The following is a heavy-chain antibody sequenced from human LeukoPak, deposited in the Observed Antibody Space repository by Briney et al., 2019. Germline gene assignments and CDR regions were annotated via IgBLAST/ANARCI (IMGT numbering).Heavy chain of an antibody. CDR3: ARVGITIFGVRVDP. J-gene: IGHJ5*02. CDR1: GGSISSYY. D-gene: IGHD3-3*01. V-gene: IGHV4-59*01. CDR2: IYYSGST. Sequence: SETLSLTCTVSGGSISSYYWSWLRQPPGKGLEWIGYIYYSGSTNYNPSLKSRVTISVDTSKNQFSLKLSSVTAADTAVYYCARVGITIFGVRVDPWGQGTLVTVSP.